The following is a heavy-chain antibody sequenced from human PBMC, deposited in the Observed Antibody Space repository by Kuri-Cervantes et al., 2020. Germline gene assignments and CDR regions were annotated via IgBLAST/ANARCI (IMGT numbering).Heavy chain of an antibody. CDR1: GYSFTSYW. Sequence: ASVKVSCKGSGYSFTSYWIGWVRQMPGKGLEWMGWINAGNGYTKYSQKFQGRVTITGDTSASTAYMEVSSLRSEDTAVYYCARDRGRVLQGVIITSELGYFDYWGQGTLVTVSS. D-gene: IGHD3-10*01. J-gene: IGHJ4*02. CDR3: ARDRGRVLQGVIITSELGYFDY. V-gene: IGHV1-3*01. CDR2: INAGNGYT.